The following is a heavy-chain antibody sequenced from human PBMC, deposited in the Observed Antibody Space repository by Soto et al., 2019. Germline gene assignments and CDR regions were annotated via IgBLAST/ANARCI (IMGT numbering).Heavy chain of an antibody. CDR3: TPTYYYGSGSRKYYYYGMDV. V-gene: IGHV3-15*07. CDR2: IKSKTDGGTT. Sequence: GGSLRLSCAASGFTFSNAWMNWVRQAPGKGLEWVGRIKSKTDGGTTDYAAPVKGRFTISRDDSKNTLYLQMNSLKTEDTAVYYCTPTYYYGSGSRKYYYYGMDVLGQGTTVTVSS. D-gene: IGHD3-10*01. CDR1: GFTFSNAW. J-gene: IGHJ6*02.